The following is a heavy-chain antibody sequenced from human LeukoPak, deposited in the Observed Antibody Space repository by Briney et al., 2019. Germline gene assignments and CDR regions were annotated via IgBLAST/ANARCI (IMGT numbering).Heavy chain of an antibody. V-gene: IGHV5-51*01. J-gene: IGHJ5*02. D-gene: IGHD3-10*01. CDR2: TYPDDSDA. Sequence: GESLKISCETSGYSLTTYWIGWVRQMPGTGLEWVGATYPDDSDARYSPSSQGQVIISADKSTRAAYLPWSSLKASDTAIYYCARQRGASGTINYFDPWGQGTLVTVSS. CDR3: ARQRGASGTINYFDP. CDR1: GYSLTTYW.